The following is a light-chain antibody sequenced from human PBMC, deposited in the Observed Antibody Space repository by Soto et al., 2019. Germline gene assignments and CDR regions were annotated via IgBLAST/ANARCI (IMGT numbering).Light chain of an antibody. CDR2: GAS. CDR1: QTISRY. CDR3: QQSHSMPGT. V-gene: IGKV1-39*01. Sequence: DIQMTQSPSSLSASVGDRVTITCRASQTISRYLNWYQQKPGKAPKLLLFGASTLHRGVPSRLSDGGSGTYYTLTISSLHPEEVVTYYCQQSHSMPGTCGQGTKVEIK. J-gene: IGKJ2*02.